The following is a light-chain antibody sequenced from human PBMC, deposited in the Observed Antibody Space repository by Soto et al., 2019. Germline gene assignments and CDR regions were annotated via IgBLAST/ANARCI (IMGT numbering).Light chain of an antibody. CDR1: QSISNY. CDR3: QQSYSTPLT. CDR2: AAS. Sequence: DVQMTQSPSSLSASVGDRVTMTCRASQSISNYLNWYQQKPGKDPKLLIYAASSLQSGVPSKFSGSGSGTYFSLTINSLQPEDFATYYCQQSYSTPLTFGQETKVEIK. J-gene: IGKJ2*01. V-gene: IGKV1-39*01.